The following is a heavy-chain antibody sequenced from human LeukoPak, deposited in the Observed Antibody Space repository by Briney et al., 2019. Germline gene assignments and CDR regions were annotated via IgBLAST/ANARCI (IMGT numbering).Heavy chain of an antibody. D-gene: IGHD3-22*01. Sequence: ASVKVSCKASGGTFSSYAISWVRQAPGQGLEWMGRIIPILGIANYAQKFQGRVTITADKSTSTAYMELSSLRSEDTAVYYCARHTTSYYYDSSGYYPFDYWGQGTLVTVSS. CDR1: GGTFSSYA. J-gene: IGHJ4*02. CDR3: ARHTTSYYYDSSGYYPFDY. CDR2: IIPILGIA. V-gene: IGHV1-69*04.